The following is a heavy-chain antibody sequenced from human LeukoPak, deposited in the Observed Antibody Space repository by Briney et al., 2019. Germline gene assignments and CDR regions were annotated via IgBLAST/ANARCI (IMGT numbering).Heavy chain of an antibody. J-gene: IGHJ5*02. D-gene: IGHD3-22*01. CDR3: ASMIVGLDWFDP. Sequence: ASVKVSCKASGYTFTGYYMHWVRQAPGQGLEWMGWINPNSGGTNYAQKFQGRVTMTRDTSTSTVYMELSSLRSEDTAVYYCASMIVGLDWFDPWGQGTLVTVSS. CDR1: GYTFTGYY. V-gene: IGHV1-2*02. CDR2: INPNSGGT.